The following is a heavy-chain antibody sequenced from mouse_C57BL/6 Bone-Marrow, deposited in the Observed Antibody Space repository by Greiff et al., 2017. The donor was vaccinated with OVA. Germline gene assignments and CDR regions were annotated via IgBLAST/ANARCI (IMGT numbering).Heavy chain of an antibody. CDR3: ALGYYGASFAY. J-gene: IGHJ3*01. V-gene: IGHV5-6*02. CDR1: GFTFSSYG. D-gene: IGHD1-1*01. Sequence: DVKLVESGGDLVKPGGSLKLSCAASGFTFSSYGMSWVRQTPDKRLEWVATISSGGSYTYYPDSVKGRFTISRDNAKNTLYLQMSSLKSEDTAMYYCALGYYGASFAYWGQGTLVTVSA. CDR2: ISSGGSYT.